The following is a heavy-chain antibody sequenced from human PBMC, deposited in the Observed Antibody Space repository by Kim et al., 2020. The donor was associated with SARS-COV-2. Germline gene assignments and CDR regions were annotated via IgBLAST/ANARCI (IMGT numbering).Heavy chain of an antibody. D-gene: IGHD6-13*01. J-gene: IGHJ5*02. CDR1: GGSISSGGYY. Sequence: SETLSLTCTVSGGSISSGGYYWSWIRQHPGKGLEWIGYIYYSGSTYYNPSLKSRVTISVDTSKNQFSLKLSSVTAADTAVYYCARAAAGTNWFDPWGQGTLVTVSS. CDR2: IYYSGST. CDR3: ARAAAGTNWFDP. V-gene: IGHV4-31*03.